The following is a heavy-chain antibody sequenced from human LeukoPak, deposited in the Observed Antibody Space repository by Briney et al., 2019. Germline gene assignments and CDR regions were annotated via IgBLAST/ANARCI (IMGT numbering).Heavy chain of an antibody. D-gene: IGHD5-12*01. Sequence: SETLSLTCTVSGGSISSSSYYWGWIRQPPGKGPEWIGSIYYSGSTYYNPSLKSRVTISVDTSKNQFSLKLSSVTAADTAVYYCARGDIVATIFDYWGQGTLVTVSS. CDR1: GGSISSSSYY. CDR2: IYYSGST. CDR3: ARGDIVATIFDY. J-gene: IGHJ4*02. V-gene: IGHV4-39*07.